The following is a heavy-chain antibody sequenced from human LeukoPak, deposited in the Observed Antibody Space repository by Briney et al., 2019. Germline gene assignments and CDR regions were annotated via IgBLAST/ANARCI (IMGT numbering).Heavy chain of an antibody. J-gene: IGHJ5*02. CDR3: ARGRLYCSGGSCYSGGDWFDP. V-gene: IGHV1-8*03. CDR1: GYTFTSYD. Sequence: GASVKVSCKASGYTFTSYDINWVRQATGQGLEWMGWMNPNSGNTGYAQKFQGRVTITRNTSISTAYMELSSLRSEDTAVYYCARGRLYCSGGSCYSGGDWFDPWGQGTLVTVSS. CDR2: MNPNSGNT. D-gene: IGHD2-15*01.